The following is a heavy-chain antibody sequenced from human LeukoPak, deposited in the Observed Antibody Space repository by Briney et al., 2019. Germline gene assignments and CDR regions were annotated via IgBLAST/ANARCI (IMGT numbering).Heavy chain of an antibody. D-gene: IGHD6-13*01. CDR3: ARDRGSSWYWPFDY. V-gene: IGHV1-69*16. CDR2: IIPILGTA. J-gene: IGHJ4*02. CDR1: GYTFTGYY. Sequence: ASVKVSSKASGYTFTGYYMHWVRQAPGQGLEWMGGIIPILGTANYAQKFQGRVTITTDESTSTAYMELSSLRSEDTAVYYCARDRGSSWYWPFDYWGQGTLVTVSS.